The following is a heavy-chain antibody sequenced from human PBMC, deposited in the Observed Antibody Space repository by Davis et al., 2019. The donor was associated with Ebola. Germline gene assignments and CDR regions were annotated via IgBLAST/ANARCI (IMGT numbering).Heavy chain of an antibody. D-gene: IGHD2-15*01. J-gene: IGHJ6*02. CDR3: ARDRGYCSGGSCLFYYYYGMDV. Sequence: GGSLRLSCAASGFTFSSYGMHWVRQAPGKGLEWVAVIWYDGSNKYYADSVKGRFTISRDNSKNTLYLQMNSLRAEDTAVYYCARDRGYCSGGSCLFYYYYGMDVWGQGTTVTVSS. CDR2: IWYDGSNK. CDR1: GFTFSSYG. V-gene: IGHV3-33*01.